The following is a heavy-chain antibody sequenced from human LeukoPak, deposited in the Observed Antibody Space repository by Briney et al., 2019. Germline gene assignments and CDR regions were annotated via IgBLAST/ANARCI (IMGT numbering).Heavy chain of an antibody. V-gene: IGHV4-59*01. CDR3: ARAGYYDSSGYYPNYGMDV. CDR2: IYYSGST. D-gene: IGHD3-22*01. CDR1: GGSISSYY. J-gene: IGHJ6*02. Sequence: SETLSLTCTVSGGSISSYYWSWIRQPPGKGLEWIGYIYYSGSTNYNPSLKSRVTISVDTSKNQFSLKLSSVTAADTAVYYCARAGYYDSSGYYPNYGMDVWGQGTTVTVSS.